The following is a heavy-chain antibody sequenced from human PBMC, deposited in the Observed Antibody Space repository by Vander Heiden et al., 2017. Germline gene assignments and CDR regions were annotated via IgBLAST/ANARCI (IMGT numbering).Heavy chain of an antibody. V-gene: IGHV3-9*01. CDR2: ISWNSGSI. Sequence: EVELVEDGGGVGQPGSSLRLSCASSGFTFDYYAMHSVRQAPGKGREWVSGISWNSGSIAYADSVKGRFTISRDNAKNSLYLQMNSLSAEDTPLYYFAKHIVPISGPFAYWGQGPLVTVSS. CDR3: AKHIVPISGPFAY. J-gene: IGHJ4*02. CDR1: GFTFDYYA. D-gene: IGHD2-15*01.